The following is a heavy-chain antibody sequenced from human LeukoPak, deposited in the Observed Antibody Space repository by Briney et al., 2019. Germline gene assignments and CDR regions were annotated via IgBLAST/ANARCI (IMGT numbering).Heavy chain of an antibody. V-gene: IGHV3-21*01. CDR1: RFTFSSYR. CDR2: ISSSSSYI. D-gene: IGHD3-10*01. Sequence: GSLTLSCPACRFTFSSYRMNGVRPAPGKGLEGVSSISSSSSYIYYADSVKGRFTISRDNAKNSLYLQMNSLRAEDTAVYYCARDSTYYYGSGSSGPHYFDYWGQGTLVTVSS. J-gene: IGHJ4*02. CDR3: ARDSTYYYGSGSSGPHYFDY.